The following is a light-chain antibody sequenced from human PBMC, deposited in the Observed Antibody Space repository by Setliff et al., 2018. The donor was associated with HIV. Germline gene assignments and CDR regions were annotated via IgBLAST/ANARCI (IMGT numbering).Light chain of an antibody. V-gene: IGLV2-23*02. CDR2: EVS. J-gene: IGLJ1*01. CDR3: CSYAGTSTCV. Sequence: QSALTQPASVSGSPGQSITISCTGTSSDVGSYNLVSWYQQHPGKAPKLMICEVSKRPSGVSNRFSGSKSGNTASLTISGLQAEDEADYYCCSYAGTSTCVFGTGTKVTVL. CDR1: SSDVGSYNL.